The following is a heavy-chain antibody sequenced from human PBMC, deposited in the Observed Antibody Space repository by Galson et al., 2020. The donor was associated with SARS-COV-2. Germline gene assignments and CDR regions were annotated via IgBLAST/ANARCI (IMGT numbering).Heavy chain of an antibody. J-gene: IGHJ6*02. Sequence: GESLKISCAASGFTFSSYAMSWVRQAPGKGLEWVSAISGSGGSTYYADSVKGRFTISRDNSKNTLYLQMNSLRAEDTAVYYCAKDRSITIFGVAIDYYGMDVWGQGTTVTVSS. D-gene: IGHD3-3*01. CDR1: GFTFSSYA. CDR3: AKDRSITIFGVAIDYYGMDV. V-gene: IGHV3-23*01. CDR2: ISGSGGST.